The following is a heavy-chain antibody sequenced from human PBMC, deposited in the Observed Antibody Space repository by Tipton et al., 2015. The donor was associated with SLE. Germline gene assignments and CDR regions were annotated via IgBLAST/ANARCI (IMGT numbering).Heavy chain of an antibody. CDR3: ASSIAAAGYYYGMDV. CDR1: GFTFSSYW. V-gene: IGHV3-7*03. Sequence: SLRLSCAASGFTFSSYWMSWVRQAPGKGLEWVANIKQDGSEKYYVDSVKGRFTISRDNAKNTLYLQMNSLRAEDTAVYYCASSIAAAGYYYGMDVWGQGTTVTVSS. J-gene: IGHJ6*02. D-gene: IGHD6-13*01. CDR2: IKQDGSEK.